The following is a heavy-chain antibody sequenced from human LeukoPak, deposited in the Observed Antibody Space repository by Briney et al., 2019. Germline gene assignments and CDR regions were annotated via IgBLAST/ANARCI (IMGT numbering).Heavy chain of an antibody. CDR3: ARDAVDTANAV. CDR2: IKQDGYEK. V-gene: IGHV3-7*01. D-gene: IGHD5-18*01. J-gene: IGHJ6*02. Sequence: GGSLRLSCAASGFTFSGYWMSWVRQTPEKGLEWVANIKQDGYEKYYVDSVKGRFTISRDNAKNTLYLQMNSLRAEDTAVYYCARDAVDTANAVWGQGTTVTVSS. CDR1: GFTFSGYW.